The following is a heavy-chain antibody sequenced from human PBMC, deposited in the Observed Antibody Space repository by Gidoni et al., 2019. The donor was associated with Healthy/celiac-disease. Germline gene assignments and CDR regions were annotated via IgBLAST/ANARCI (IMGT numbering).Heavy chain of an antibody. V-gene: IGHV3-30*18. CDR1: GFTFSSYG. Sequence: QVQLVESGGGVVQPGRSLRLSCAASGFTFSSYGMHWVRQAPGKGLEWVAVISYDGSNKYYADSVKGRFTISRDNSKNTLYLQMNSLRAEDTAVYYCAKDPSTSSGYDTNYWGQGTLVTVSS. CDR3: AKDPSTSSGYDTNY. CDR2: ISYDGSNK. D-gene: IGHD5-12*01. J-gene: IGHJ4*02.